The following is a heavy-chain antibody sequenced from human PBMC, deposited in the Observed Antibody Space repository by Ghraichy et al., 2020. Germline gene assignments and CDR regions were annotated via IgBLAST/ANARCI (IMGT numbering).Heavy chain of an antibody. CDR1: GGSFSGYY. J-gene: IGHJ5*02. CDR2: INHSGST. Sequence: ETLSLTCAVYGGSFSGYYWSWIRQPPGKGLEWIGEINHSGSTNYNPSLKSRVTISVDTSKNQFSLKLSSVTAADTAVYYCARAYYDFWSGYLSWFDPWGQGTLVTVSS. CDR3: ARAYYDFWSGYLSWFDP. D-gene: IGHD3-3*01. V-gene: IGHV4-34*01.